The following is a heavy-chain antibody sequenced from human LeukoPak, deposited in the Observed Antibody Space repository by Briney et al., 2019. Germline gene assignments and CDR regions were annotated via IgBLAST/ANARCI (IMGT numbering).Heavy chain of an antibody. J-gene: IGHJ5*02. D-gene: IGHD2-2*01. V-gene: IGHV4-4*09. Sequence: SETLSLTYTVSGGSISSYYWSWIRQPPGKGLEWIGYIYTSGSTNYNPSLKSRVTISVDTSKNQFSLKLSSVTAADTAVYYCARHIKYCSSTSCYSWFDPWGQGTLVTVSS. CDR1: GGSISSYY. CDR3: ARHIKYCSSTSCYSWFDP. CDR2: IYTSGST.